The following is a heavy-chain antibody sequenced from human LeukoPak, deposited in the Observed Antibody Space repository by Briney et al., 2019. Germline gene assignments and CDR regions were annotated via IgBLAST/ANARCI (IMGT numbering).Heavy chain of an antibody. CDR2: IYYSGST. J-gene: IGHJ4*02. CDR3: ASARYDVSTGHVYIDS. V-gene: IGHV4-31*03. Sequence: SQTLSLTCTVSGGSFGSGDYYWSWIRQHPGKGLDWIGYIYYSGSTYYNPSLMSRLTMSLDTSKKHFSLKLSSVTAADTAVYYCASARYDVSTGHVYIDSWGQGTLVTVSS. D-gene: IGHD3-9*01. CDR1: GGSFGSGDYY.